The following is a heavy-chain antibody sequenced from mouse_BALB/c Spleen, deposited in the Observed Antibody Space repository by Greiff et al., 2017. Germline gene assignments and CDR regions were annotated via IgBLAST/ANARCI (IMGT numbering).Heavy chain of an antibody. D-gene: IGHD2-1*01. CDR3: AKVHGNYFYAMDY. CDR1: GFSLTSYG. CDR2: IWRGGST. Sequence: VKLVESGPSLVQPSQSLSITCTVSGFSLTSYGVHWVRQSPGKGLEWLGVIWRGGSTDYNAAFMSRLSITKDNSKSQVFFKMNSLQADDTAIYYCAKVHGNYFYAMDYWGQGTSVTVSS. J-gene: IGHJ4*01. V-gene: IGHV2-5-1*01.